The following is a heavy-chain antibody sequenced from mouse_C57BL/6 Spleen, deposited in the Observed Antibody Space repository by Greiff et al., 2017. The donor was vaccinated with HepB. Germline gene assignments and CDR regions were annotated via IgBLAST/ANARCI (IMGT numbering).Heavy chain of an antibody. CDR2: IYPSDSET. D-gene: IGHD3-3*01. Sequence: VQLQQPGAELVRPGSSVKLSCKASGYTFTSYWMDWVKQRPGQGLEWIGNIYPSDSETHYNQKFKDKATLTVDKSSSTAYMQLSSLTSEDSTVYYCARRTLRAMDYWGQGTSVTVSS. CDR3: ARRTLRAMDY. CDR1: GYTFTSYW. V-gene: IGHV1-61*01. J-gene: IGHJ4*01.